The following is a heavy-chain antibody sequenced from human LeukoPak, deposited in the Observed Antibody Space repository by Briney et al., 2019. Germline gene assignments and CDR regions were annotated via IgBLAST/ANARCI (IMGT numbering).Heavy chain of an antibody. Sequence: GGSLRLSCAASGFTFSSYSMNWVRQAPGKGLEWVSSISSSSSYIYYADSVKGRFTISRDNAKNSLYLQMNSLRAEDTAAYYCARSIAVAGYDYFDYWGQGTLVTVSS. CDR2: ISSSSSYI. D-gene: IGHD6-19*01. J-gene: IGHJ4*02. V-gene: IGHV3-21*01. CDR3: ARSIAVAGYDYFDY. CDR1: GFTFSSYS.